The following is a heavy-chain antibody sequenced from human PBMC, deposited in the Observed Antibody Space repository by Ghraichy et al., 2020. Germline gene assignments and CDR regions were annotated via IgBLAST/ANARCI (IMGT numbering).Heavy chain of an antibody. V-gene: IGHV3-74*01. CDR3: ARGRSGYYPSYYYYGMDV. D-gene: IGHD3-3*01. J-gene: IGHJ6*02. CDR2: INSDGSST. CDR1: GFTFSSYW. Sequence: GGSLRLSCAASGFTFSSYWMHWVRQAPGKGLVWVSRINSDGSSTPYADSVKGRFTISRDNAKNSLFLQMNNLRAEDTALYYCARGRSGYYPSYYYYGMDVWGQGTTVTVSS.